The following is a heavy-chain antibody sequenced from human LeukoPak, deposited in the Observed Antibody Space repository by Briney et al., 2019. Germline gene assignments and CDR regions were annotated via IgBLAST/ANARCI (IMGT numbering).Heavy chain of an antibody. CDR3: ASPIITYYYGSGSYGGMDV. Sequence: PGGSLRLSCAVSGFTFSSYSMNWVRQAPGKGLEWVSSISSSSSYIYYADSVKGRFTISRDNAKNSLYLQMNSLRAEDTAVYYCASPIITYYYGSGSYGGMDVWGQGTTVTVSS. CDR2: ISSSSSYI. J-gene: IGHJ6*02. V-gene: IGHV3-21*01. CDR1: GFTFSSYS. D-gene: IGHD3-10*01.